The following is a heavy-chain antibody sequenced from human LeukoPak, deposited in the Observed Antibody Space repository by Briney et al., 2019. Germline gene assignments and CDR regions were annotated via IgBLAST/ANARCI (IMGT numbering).Heavy chain of an antibody. J-gene: IGHJ3*02. CDR1: GFTFSSHW. Sequence: GGSLRLSCAASGFTFSSHWMTGVRQAPGKGLEGVANINQEGSERYYVGSVKGRFTISRDNAKNSLYLQMNSLRAEDTAVYYCARDSEYSSSFAFDIWGQGTMVTVSS. V-gene: IGHV3-7*01. CDR2: INQEGSER. D-gene: IGHD6-13*01. CDR3: ARDSEYSSSFAFDI.